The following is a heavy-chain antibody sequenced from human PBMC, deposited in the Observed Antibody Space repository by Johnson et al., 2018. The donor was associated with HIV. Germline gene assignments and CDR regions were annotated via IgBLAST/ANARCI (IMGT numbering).Heavy chain of an antibody. D-gene: IGHD3-22*01. J-gene: IGHJ3*02. CDR2: IYSGGST. V-gene: IGHV3-66*01. CDR1: GFTVSSNY. CDR3: AKSNPMIVVVDAFDI. Sequence: VQVVESGGGLVQPGGSLRLSCAASGFTVSSNYMSWVRQAPGKGLEWVSVIYSGGSTYYAGSVKGRFTISRDNSKNTLYLQMNSLGAEDTAVYYCAKSNPMIVVVDAFDIWGQGTMVTVSS.